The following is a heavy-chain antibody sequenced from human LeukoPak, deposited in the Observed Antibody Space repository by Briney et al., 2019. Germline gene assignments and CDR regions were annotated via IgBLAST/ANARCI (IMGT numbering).Heavy chain of an antibody. CDR1: GGSISPYY. J-gene: IGHJ4*02. V-gene: IGHV4-59*08. CDR2: IYHTGTS. CDR3: ARLRAYKTTHQYYFDY. D-gene: IGHD3-16*01. Sequence: SETLSLTCTVSGGSISPYYWAWFRQPPGQGLKYIGDIYHTGTSSYSSSLQSRVTISLDTSKNQFSLRLSSVTAADAAIYYCARLRAYKTTHQYYFDYWGQGTLVTVSS.